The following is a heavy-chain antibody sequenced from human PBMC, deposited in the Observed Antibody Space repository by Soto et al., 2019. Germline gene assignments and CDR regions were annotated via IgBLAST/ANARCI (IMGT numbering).Heavy chain of an antibody. V-gene: IGHV3-23*01. D-gene: IGHD7-27*01. J-gene: IGHJ4*02. CDR3: GKRLASTWDFDY. Sequence: EVQLLESGGGLVQPGGSLRLSCAASGFTFSSYDMSWVRQAPGKGLEWVSAISGSGGSTHFADSVKGRFTISRDNSKNTLYLQMNSLKAEDTAVYYSGKRLASTWDFDYWGQGTLVTVSS. CDR1: GFTFSSYD. CDR2: ISGSGGST.